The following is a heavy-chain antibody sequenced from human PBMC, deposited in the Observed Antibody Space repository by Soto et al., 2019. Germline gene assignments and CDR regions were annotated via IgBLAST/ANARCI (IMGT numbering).Heavy chain of an antibody. CDR1: GFTFSSYG. CDR3: AREPNGAKETTTGEYFDP. D-gene: IGHD1-26*01. V-gene: IGHV3-33*01. J-gene: IGHJ5*02. Sequence: GGSLRLSCAASGFTFSSYGMHWVRQAPGKGLEWVAVIWYDGSNKYYADSVKGRFTISRDNSKNTLYLQMNSLRAEGTAVYYCAREPNGAKETTTGEYFDPWGQGTLVTVSS. CDR2: IWYDGSNK.